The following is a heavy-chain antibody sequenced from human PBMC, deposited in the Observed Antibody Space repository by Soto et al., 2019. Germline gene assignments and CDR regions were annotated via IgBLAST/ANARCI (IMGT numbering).Heavy chain of an antibody. D-gene: IGHD6-13*01. V-gene: IGHV3-30-3*01. CDR1: GFTFSSYA. Sequence: GGSLRLSCAASGFTFSSYAMHWVRQAPGKGLEWVAVISYDGSNKYYADSVKGRFTISRDNSKNTLYLQMNSLRAEDTAVYYCERAAVEYYFDYWGQGNLVTVSS. CDR2: ISYDGSNK. CDR3: ERAAVEYYFDY. J-gene: IGHJ4*02.